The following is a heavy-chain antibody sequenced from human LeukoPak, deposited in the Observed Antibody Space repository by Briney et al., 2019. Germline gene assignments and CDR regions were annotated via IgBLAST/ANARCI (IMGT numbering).Heavy chain of an antibody. CDR1: GSTFSSYA. Sequence: GGSLRLSCAAPGSTFSSYAMSWVRQAPGKGLEWVSAISGSGGSTYYADSVKGRFTISRDNSKNTLYLQMNSLRAGDTAVYYCAKPYDSSGYYPGWFQHWGQGTLVTVSS. CDR2: ISGSGGST. J-gene: IGHJ1*01. CDR3: AKPYDSSGYYPGWFQH. D-gene: IGHD3-22*01. V-gene: IGHV3-23*01.